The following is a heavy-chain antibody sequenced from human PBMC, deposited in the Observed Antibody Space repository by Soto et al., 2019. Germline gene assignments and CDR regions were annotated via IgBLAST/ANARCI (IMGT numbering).Heavy chain of an antibody. V-gene: IGHV4-59*01. J-gene: IGHJ4*02. Sequence: ASETLSLTCPVPCGSISSYYWSWIPQPPGEGLEWIGYIYYSGSTNYNPSLKSRVTISVDTSKNQFSLKLSSVTAADTAVYYCASRRYYYDSSGYYAPFDYWGQGTLVTVSS. CDR2: IYYSGST. CDR3: ASRRYYYDSSGYYAPFDY. D-gene: IGHD3-22*01. CDR1: CGSISSYY.